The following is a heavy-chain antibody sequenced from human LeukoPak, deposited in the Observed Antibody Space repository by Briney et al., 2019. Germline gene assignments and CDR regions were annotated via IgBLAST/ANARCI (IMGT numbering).Heavy chain of an antibody. V-gene: IGHV4-59*01. D-gene: IGHD3-22*01. CDR2: IYHTGST. CDR1: GASITSSY. CDR3: ARGYFDNRGYSYPFDY. Sequence: SETLSLTCTVSGASITSSYWSWIRQSPEKGLEWIGYIYHTGSTKYNPSLESRVTISVDRSKNQFSLRLTSVTAADAAVYYCARGYFDNRGYSYPFDYWGQGALVTVSS. J-gene: IGHJ4*02.